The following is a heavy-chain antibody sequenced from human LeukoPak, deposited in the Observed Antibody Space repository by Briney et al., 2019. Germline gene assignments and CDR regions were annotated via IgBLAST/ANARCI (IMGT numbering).Heavy chain of an antibody. CDR3: AKAPPSPGYYDSSGYYYGLNY. CDR1: GFTFSDYY. J-gene: IGHJ4*02. CDR2: ISSSAGST. V-gene: IGHV3-23*01. Sequence: AGGSLRLSCAASGFTFSDYYMSWIRQAPGKGLEWVSAISSSAGSTYYADSVKGRFTISRDNSKNTLYLHMNSLRAEDTAMYYCAKAPPSPGYYDSSGYYYGLNYWGQGTLVTVSS. D-gene: IGHD3-22*01.